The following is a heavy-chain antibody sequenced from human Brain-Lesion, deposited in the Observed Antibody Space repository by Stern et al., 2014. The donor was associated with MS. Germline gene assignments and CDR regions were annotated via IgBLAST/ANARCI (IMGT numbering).Heavy chain of an antibody. CDR2: IFYSGST. D-gene: IGHD6-19*01. CDR1: GGSISSNSQY. V-gene: IGHV4-39*01. J-gene: IGHJ4*02. CDR3: ARNLRSSGWFRGGSFDY. Sequence: VHLVESGPGLVKPSETLSLMCTVSGGSISSNSQYWGWIRQPPGKGLEWIGTIFYSGSTYYNPFLKSRVTISVDTSNNQFSLKLSSVTAADTAVYYCARNLRSSGWFRGGSFDYWGQGALVTVSS.